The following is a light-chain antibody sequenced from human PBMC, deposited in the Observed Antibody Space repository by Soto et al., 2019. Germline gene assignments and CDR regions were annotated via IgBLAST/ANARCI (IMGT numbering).Light chain of an antibody. CDR3: SSYSNITTLDV. J-gene: IGLJ1*01. V-gene: IGLV2-14*03. CDR2: NVF. CDR1: SRDVGGYNY. Sequence: QSVLTQPASVSGSPGKSITISCTGTSRDVGGYNYVSWYQKSPGKAPKLMIYNVFNRPSGVSDRFSGSKSGNTASLTISGLQAEDEADYYCSSYSNITTLDVFGTGTKVTVL.